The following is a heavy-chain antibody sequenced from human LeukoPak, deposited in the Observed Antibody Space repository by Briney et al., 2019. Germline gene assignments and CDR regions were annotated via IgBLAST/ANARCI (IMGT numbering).Heavy chain of an antibody. CDR1: GFTFSSYE. D-gene: IGHD4-17*01. J-gene: IGHJ4*02. V-gene: IGHV3-48*03. CDR2: ISSSGSTI. CDR3: AREDTVTTHFDY. Sequence: GGSLRLSCAASGFTFSSYEMNWVRQAPGKGLEWVSYISSSGSTIYYADSVKGRFTISRDNAKNTLYLQMNSLRAEDTAVYYCAREDTVTTHFDYWGQGTLVTVSS.